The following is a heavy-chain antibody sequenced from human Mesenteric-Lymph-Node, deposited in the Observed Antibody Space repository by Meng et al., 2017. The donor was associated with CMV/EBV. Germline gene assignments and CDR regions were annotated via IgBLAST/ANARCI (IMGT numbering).Heavy chain of an antibody. Sequence: QVTLDQWGGGLLKASGTLSVTCAVYCGSFSGYYWNWIRQSPEKGLEWIGEINHSGSTTYNPSFTSRIIISVDTSTNQISLNMSSVTAADTAVYYCARGSSYDILTGYFDYWGQGALVTVSS. CDR3: ARGSSYDILTGYFDY. J-gene: IGHJ4*02. V-gene: IGHV4-34*01. CDR1: CGSFSGYY. D-gene: IGHD3-9*01. CDR2: INHSGST.